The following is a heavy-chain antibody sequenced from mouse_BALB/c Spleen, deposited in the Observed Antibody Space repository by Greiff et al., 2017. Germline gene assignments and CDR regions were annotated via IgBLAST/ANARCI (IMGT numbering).Heavy chain of an antibody. CDR1: GFSLTSYG. Sequence: QVQLKESGPGLVAPSQSLSITCTVSGFSLTSYGVHWVRQPPGKGLEWLGVIWAGGSTNYNSALMSRLSISKDNSKSQVFLKMNSLQTDDTAMYYCARDRDGNYLYYFDYWGQGTTLTVSS. V-gene: IGHV2-9*02. CDR2: IWAGGST. CDR3: ARDRDGNYLYYFDY. D-gene: IGHD2-1*01. J-gene: IGHJ2*01.